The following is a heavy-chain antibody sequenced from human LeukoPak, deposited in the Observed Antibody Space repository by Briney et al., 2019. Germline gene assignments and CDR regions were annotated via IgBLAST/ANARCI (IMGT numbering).Heavy chain of an antibody. CDR1: GYIFTTYA. D-gene: IGHD2/OR15-2a*01. V-gene: IGHV1-3*01. CDR2: INAANGNT. J-gene: IGHJ6*02. CDR3: ARDHIGYEYYNGMDV. Sequence: ASVKVSCKASGYIFTTYAMHWVRQAPGQRLEWMGWINAANGNTKLSQKFQDRITIIRDKSANTAYMELSSLRSEDTAVYYCARDHIGYEYYNGMDVWGQGTTVTVSS.